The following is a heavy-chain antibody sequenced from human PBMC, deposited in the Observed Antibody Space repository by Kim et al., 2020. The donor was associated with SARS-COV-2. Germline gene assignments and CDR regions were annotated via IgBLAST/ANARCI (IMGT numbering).Heavy chain of an antibody. CDR3: AKDRNPGYSSSLFDY. D-gene: IGHD6-13*01. Sequence: DSVKGRFTISRDNSKNTLYLQMNSLRAEDTAVYYCAKDRNPGYSSSLFDYWGQGTLVTVSS. V-gene: IGHV3-33*06. J-gene: IGHJ4*02.